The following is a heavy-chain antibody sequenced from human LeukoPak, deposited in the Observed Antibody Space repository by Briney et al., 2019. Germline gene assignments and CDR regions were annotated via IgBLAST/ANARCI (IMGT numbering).Heavy chain of an antibody. D-gene: IGHD3-3*01. V-gene: IGHV3-7*03. Sequence: GGSLRLSCVASGFTFGKYWMSWVRQPPGRGLEWVANIKLDGSEKNYVDSVKGRFTISRDNTKNSLYLQMNSLRAEDTAVFYCARDQYDTWNRRRNFDSWGQGTLVIVSS. CDR1: GFTFGKYW. J-gene: IGHJ4*02. CDR2: IKLDGSEK. CDR3: ARDQYDTWNRRRNFDS.